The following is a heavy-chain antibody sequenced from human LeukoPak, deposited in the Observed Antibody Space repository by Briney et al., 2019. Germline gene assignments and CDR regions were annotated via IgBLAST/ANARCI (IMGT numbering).Heavy chain of an antibody. CDR1: GFTFSSYS. J-gene: IGHJ4*02. Sequence: GGSLRLSCAASGFTFSSYSMNWVRQAPGKGLEWVSSISSSSSYIYYADSVKGRFTISRDNAKNSLYLQMNSLRAEDTAVHYCARSHCSSTSCPDVDYWGQGTLVTVSS. CDR3: ARSHCSSTSCPDVDY. V-gene: IGHV3-21*01. CDR2: ISSSSSYI. D-gene: IGHD2-2*01.